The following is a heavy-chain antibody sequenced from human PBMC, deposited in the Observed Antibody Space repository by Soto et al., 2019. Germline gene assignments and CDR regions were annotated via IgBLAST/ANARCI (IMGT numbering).Heavy chain of an antibody. CDR1: GFTFSSYA. CDR3: ARERTITRAFDI. J-gene: IGHJ3*02. CDR2: ISSNGGST. D-gene: IGHD5-12*01. V-gene: IGHV3-64*01. Sequence: GGSLRLSCAASGFTFSSYAMHWVRQAPGKGLEYVSAISSNGGSTYYANSVKGRFTISRDNSKNTLYLQMGSLRAEDMAVYYCARERTITRAFDIWGQGTMVTVSS.